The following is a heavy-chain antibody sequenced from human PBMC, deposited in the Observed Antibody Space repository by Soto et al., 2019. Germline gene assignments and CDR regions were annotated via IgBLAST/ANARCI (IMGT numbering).Heavy chain of an antibody. CDR1: GFTFSSYA. V-gene: IGHV3-23*01. CDR3: AKGPDFDWSHNWFDP. CDR2: ISGSGGST. J-gene: IGHJ5*02. D-gene: IGHD3-9*01. Sequence: EVQLLESGGGLVQPGESLRLSCAASGFTFSSYAMSWVRQAPGKGLEWVSAISGSGGSTYYADSVKGRFTISRDNSKNTLYLQMNSLRAEDTAVYYCAKGPDFDWSHNWFDPWGQGTLVTVSS.